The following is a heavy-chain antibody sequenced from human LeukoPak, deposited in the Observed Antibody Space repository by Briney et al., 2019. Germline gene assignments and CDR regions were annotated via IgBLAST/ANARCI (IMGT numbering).Heavy chain of an antibody. Sequence: PGRSLRLSCAASGFTFSTYNMNWVRQAPGKGLEWVSSISSSSGYIYYADSVKGRFTISRDNAKNSLYLQVSSLRADDTAVYYCARAFFYDSIGGEGMDVWGLGTTVTVSS. V-gene: IGHV3-21*01. CDR2: ISSSSGYI. D-gene: IGHD3-22*01. CDR1: GFTFSTYN. CDR3: ARAFFYDSIGGEGMDV. J-gene: IGHJ6*02.